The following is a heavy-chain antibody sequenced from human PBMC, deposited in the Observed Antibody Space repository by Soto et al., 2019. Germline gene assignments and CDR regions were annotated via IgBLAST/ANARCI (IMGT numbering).Heavy chain of an antibody. D-gene: IGHD3-22*01. CDR3: ARGVTYYYDSSGYYYRPDAFDI. CDR1: GYSFTSYW. V-gene: IGHV5-10-1*01. CDR2: IDPSDSYT. J-gene: IGHJ3*02. Sequence: GESLKISCKGSGYSFTSYWISWVRQMPGKGLEWMGRIDPSDSYTNYSPSFQGHVTISADKSISTAYLQWSSLKASDTAMYYCARGVTYYYDSSGYYYRPDAFDIWGQGTRVTVSS.